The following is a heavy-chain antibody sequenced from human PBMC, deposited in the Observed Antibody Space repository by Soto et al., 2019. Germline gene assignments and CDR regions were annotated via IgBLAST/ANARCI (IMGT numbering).Heavy chain of an antibody. CDR1: GFTFSILA. V-gene: IGHV3-23*01. CDR2: IDYTGGTT. CDR3: AKDASRTSGWYYFDY. Sequence: GGSLRLSCAASGFTFSILAMGWVRQAPGKGLEWVSVIDYTGGTTYYTDSVKGRFIISRDNSKKMLYLQMNSLRADDTAVYYCAKDASRTSGWYYFDYWGQGALASVSS. D-gene: IGHD6-19*01. J-gene: IGHJ4*02.